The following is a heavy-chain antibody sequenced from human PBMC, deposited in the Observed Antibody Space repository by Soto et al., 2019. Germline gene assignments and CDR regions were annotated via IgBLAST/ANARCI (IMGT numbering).Heavy chain of an antibody. Sequence: ASVKVSCKASGYTFTSYGISWVRQAPGQGLEWMRWISAYNGNTNYAQKLQGRVTMTTDTSTSTAYMELRSLRSDDTAVYYCARALDPDSSGWSDAFDIWGQGTMVTVSS. J-gene: IGHJ3*02. CDR1: GYTFTSYG. D-gene: IGHD6-19*01. CDR2: ISAYNGNT. CDR3: ARALDPDSSGWSDAFDI. V-gene: IGHV1-18*01.